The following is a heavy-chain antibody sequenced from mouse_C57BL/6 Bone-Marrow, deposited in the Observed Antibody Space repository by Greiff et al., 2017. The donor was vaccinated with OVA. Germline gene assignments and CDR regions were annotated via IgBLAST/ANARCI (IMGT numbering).Heavy chain of an antibody. V-gene: IGHV12-3*01. D-gene: IGHD4-1*01. J-gene: IGHJ3*01. CDR1: GFPITSGYY. CDR3: AGDRLGPPWFAY. CDR2: ITHSGET. Sequence: VQLVESGPGLVKPSQSLFLTCSITGFPITSGYYWIWIRQSPGKPLEWMGYITHSGETFYNPSLQSPISITRETSKNQFFLQLNSVTTEDTAMYYCAGDRLGPPWFAYWGQGTLVTVSA.